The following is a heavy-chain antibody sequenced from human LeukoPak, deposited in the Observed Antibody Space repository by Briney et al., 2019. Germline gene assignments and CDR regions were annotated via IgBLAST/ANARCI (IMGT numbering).Heavy chain of an antibody. J-gene: IGHJ4*02. CDR1: GYTFTSYD. CDR2: MNPNSGNT. D-gene: IGHD3-9*01. V-gene: IGHV1-8*01. Sequence: ASVKVSCKASGYTFTSYDINWVRQATGQGLEWMGWMNPNSGNTGYAQKFQGRVTMTRNTSISTAYMELSSLRSEDTAVYYCARGRAARYFDWLRRNQYYFAYWGQGTRVTVSS. CDR3: ARGRAARYFDWLRRNQYYFAY.